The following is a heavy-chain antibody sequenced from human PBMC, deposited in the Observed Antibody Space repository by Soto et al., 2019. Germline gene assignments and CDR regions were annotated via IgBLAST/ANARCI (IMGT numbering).Heavy chain of an antibody. CDR2: ISYDGSNK. V-gene: IGHV3-30-3*01. J-gene: IGHJ5*02. CDR1: GFTFSNYE. Sequence: GGSLRLSCAASGFTFSNYEMNWVRQTPGKGLEWVAVISYDGSNKYYADSVKGRFTISRDNSKNTLYLQMNSLRAEDTAVYYCARGETGTTWFDPWGQGTLVTVSS. D-gene: IGHD1-7*01. CDR3: ARGETGTTWFDP.